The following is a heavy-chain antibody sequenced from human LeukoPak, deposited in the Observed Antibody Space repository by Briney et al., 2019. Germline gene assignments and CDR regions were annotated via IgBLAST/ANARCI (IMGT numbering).Heavy chain of an antibody. V-gene: IGHV3-30*01. CDR1: GFTFSRNV. CDR2: ISYDGNNK. CDR3: AKGGIPTGPYYYFYYMDV. J-gene: IGHJ6*03. D-gene: IGHD3/OR15-3a*01. Sequence: GGSLRLSCVASGFTFSRNVLHWVRQAPGKGLEWVATISYDGNNKFHADSVKGRFTTSRDNSRNTVYLQMDSLRPEDTAVYHCAKGGIPTGPYYYFYYMDVWGNGTTVTVSS.